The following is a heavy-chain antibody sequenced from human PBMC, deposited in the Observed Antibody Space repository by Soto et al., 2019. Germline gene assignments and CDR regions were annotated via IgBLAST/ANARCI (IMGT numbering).Heavy chain of an antibody. V-gene: IGHV1-69*02. D-gene: IGHD2-2*01. CDR2: VIPILGMA. Sequence: QVQLVQSGAEVKKPGSSVKVSCEASGGTFSSYSFSWVRQAPGQGLEWMGRVIPILGMANYAQKFQGRVTITADKSTSTVDMERSSLRAEATAVYYCARGGAVVVPGAVDRHNWFDPWGQGTLVTVSS. CDR3: ARGGAVVVPGAVDRHNWFDP. J-gene: IGHJ5*02. CDR1: GGTFSSYS.